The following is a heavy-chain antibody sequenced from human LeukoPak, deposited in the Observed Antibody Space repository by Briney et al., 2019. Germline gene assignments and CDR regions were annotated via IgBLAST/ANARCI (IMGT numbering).Heavy chain of an antibody. D-gene: IGHD5-12*01. J-gene: IGHJ3*01. CDR2: ICGMGGST. CDR1: GFTFSSYA. V-gene: IGHV3-23*01. CDR3: AKGRHSGYVADAFDF. Sequence: GGPLRLPCTASGFTFSSYAMSGARGAPGKAREGVSTICGMGGSTYYADYVKGRYTISRYNYKNTFYLQMNSLRAEDTAIYCGAKGRHSGYVADAFDFWGQRTMVTFSS.